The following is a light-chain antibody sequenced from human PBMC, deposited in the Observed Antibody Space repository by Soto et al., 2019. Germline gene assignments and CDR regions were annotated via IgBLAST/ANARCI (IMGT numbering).Light chain of an antibody. J-gene: IGLJ2*01. V-gene: IGLV2-8*01. CDR3: SSYAGSNNLV. CDR2: EVS. Sequence: QSALTQPPSASGPPGQSVTISCTGTSSDVGGYNYVSWYQQHPGKAPKLMIYEVSKRPSGVPDRFSGSKSGDTASLTVSGLQADDEADYYCSSYAGSNNLVFGGGTKLTVL. CDR1: SSDVGGYNY.